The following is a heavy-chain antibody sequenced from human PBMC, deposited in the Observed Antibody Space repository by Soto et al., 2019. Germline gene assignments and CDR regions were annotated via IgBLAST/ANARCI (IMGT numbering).Heavy chain of an antibody. Sequence: QVQLVQSGAEMKEPGASVKVSCKASGYTFTNYGISWVRQAPGQGLEWMGWISAYNGDTNYAQKVQGRVTMTTDTSTNTATVELRGLMSDDTAGYYCARAPSRIGAAGSLAVWGQVTMVTVSS. V-gene: IGHV1-18*01. D-gene: IGHD6-13*01. CDR3: ARAPSRIGAAGSLAV. CDR2: ISAYNGDT. J-gene: IGHJ4*02. CDR1: GYTFTNYG.